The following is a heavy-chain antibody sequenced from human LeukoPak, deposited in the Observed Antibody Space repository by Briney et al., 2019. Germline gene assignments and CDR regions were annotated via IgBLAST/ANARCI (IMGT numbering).Heavy chain of an antibody. V-gene: IGHV3-53*05. CDR1: GFTVSSNY. J-gene: IGHJ6*03. CDR3: VKPDRLLYSDSGSRYYYYLGV. CDR2: IYSGGST. Sequence: GGSLRLSCAASGFTVSSNYMSWVRQAPGKGLEWVSVIYSGGSTYYADSVKGRFTISRDNSKNTLYLQMNSLRPEDTAMYYCVKPDRLLYSDSGSRYYYYLGVWGKGTTVTVSS. D-gene: IGHD3-10*01.